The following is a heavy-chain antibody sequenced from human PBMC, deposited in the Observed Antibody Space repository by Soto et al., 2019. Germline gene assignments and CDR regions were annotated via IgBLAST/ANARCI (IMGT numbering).Heavy chain of an antibody. CDR3: ARDRGSYALDY. Sequence: PGESLKISCKGSGYSFTSYWIGWVRQMPGKGLEWMGGIYPGDSDSRYSPSFQGQVTISADNSISTAYLQWSSLKASDTAVYYCARDRGSYALDYWGQGTLVTVSS. V-gene: IGHV5-51*01. CDR2: IYPGDSDS. J-gene: IGHJ4*02. D-gene: IGHD1-26*01. CDR1: GYSFTSYW.